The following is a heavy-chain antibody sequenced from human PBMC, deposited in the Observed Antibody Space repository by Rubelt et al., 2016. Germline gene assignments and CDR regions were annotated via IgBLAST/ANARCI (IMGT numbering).Heavy chain of an antibody. CDR3: RHKVGPKDSGIDL. J-gene: IGHJ6*02. CDR1: GYTFTSYY. V-gene: IGHV1-46*01. D-gene: IGHD1-26*01. CDR2: INPSGGST. Sequence: QVQLVQSGAEVKKPGASVKVSCKASGYTFTSYYMHWVRQAPGQGLEWMGIINPSGGSTTYAQKFQGRVTMTRDTSTSTVYMDLSSLRCEDTATYFCRHKVGPKDSGIDLWGQGTSVTVSS.